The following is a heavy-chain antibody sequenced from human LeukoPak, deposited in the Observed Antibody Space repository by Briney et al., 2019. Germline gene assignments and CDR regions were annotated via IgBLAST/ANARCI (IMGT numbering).Heavy chain of an antibody. CDR3: ANLDSFRFLEWLFDY. CDR1: GFTFSSYS. D-gene: IGHD3-3*01. Sequence: PGGSLRLSCAASGFTFSSYSMNWVRQAPGKGLEWVSYISSSSSTIYYADSVKGRFTISRDNSKNTLYPQMNSLRAEDTAVYYCANLDSFRFLEWLFDYWGQGTLVTVSS. J-gene: IGHJ4*02. CDR2: ISSSSSTI. V-gene: IGHV3-48*01.